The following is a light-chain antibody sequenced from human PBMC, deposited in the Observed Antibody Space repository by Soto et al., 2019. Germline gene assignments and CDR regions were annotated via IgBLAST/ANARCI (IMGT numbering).Light chain of an antibody. CDR3: QQYKKWPPIT. CDR1: QSVSSN. J-gene: IGKJ5*01. CDR2: GAS. Sequence: EIGMTQSPATLSVSPGERATLSCCASQSVSSNLAWYQQKPGQAPRLLIYGASTRATGIPARFSGGGSGTEFPLTLSSLQSEDFAVYYCQQYKKWPPITFGQGTRLEIK. V-gene: IGKV3-15*01.